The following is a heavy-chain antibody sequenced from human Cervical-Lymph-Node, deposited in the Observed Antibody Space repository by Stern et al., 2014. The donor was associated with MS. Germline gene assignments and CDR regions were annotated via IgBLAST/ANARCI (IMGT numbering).Heavy chain of an antibody. J-gene: IGHJ6*02. Sequence: VQLVESGAEVRKPGSSVKVSCKASGGTFSSYAISWVRQAPGQGLEWMGRIIPILGVASYAQKFQGRVTITADKSTSTTYMELSSLTSEDTAMYYCASASITGTTGYALDVWGQGTTVTVSS. CDR3: ASASITGTTGYALDV. D-gene: IGHD1-7*01. CDR2: IIPILGVA. CDR1: GGTFSSYA. V-gene: IGHV1-69*09.